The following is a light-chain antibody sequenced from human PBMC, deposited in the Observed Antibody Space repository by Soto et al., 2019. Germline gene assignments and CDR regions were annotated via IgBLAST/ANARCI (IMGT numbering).Light chain of an antibody. CDR2: GAS. J-gene: IGKJ4*01. V-gene: IGKV3-15*01. CDR1: QSVSSN. CDR3: QQYKNWLALT. Sequence: EIVMKNSPATLSVSPGERATLSCRASQSVSSNLAWYQQKPGQAPRLLIYGASTRATGIPARFSGSGSGTEFTLTISSLQSEDSAVYYCQQYKNWLALTFGGVTKVDIK.